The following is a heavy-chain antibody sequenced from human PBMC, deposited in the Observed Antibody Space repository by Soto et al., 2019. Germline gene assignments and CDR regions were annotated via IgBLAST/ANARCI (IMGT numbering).Heavy chain of an antibody. CDR2: ISNDGSNK. V-gene: IGHV3-30*03. Sequence: PGGSLRLSCAASGFTFSSYGMHWVRQAPGKGLEWVAVISNDGSNKYYADSVKGRFTISRDNAKNSLYLQMNSLRTEDTAVYYCARGSAALDYWGQGTLVTVS. D-gene: IGHD2-15*01. CDR3: ARGSAALDY. J-gene: IGHJ4*02. CDR1: GFTFSSYG.